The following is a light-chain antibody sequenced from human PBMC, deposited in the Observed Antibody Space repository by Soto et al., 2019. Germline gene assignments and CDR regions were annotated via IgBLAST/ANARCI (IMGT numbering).Light chain of an antibody. V-gene: IGKV3-20*01. CDR2: GAS. CDR1: QSVSSSY. J-gene: IGKJ3*01. Sequence: EIVLTQYPGTLSLSPGERATLSCRASQSVSSSYLAWYQQKPGQAPRLLIYGASSRATGIPDRFSGSESGTDFTLTISRLEPEDFAVYYCQQYGSSPFTFGPGTKVDI. CDR3: QQYGSSPFT.